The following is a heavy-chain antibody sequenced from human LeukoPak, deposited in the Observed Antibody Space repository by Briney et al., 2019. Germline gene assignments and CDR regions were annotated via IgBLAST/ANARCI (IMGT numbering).Heavy chain of an antibody. D-gene: IGHD6-19*01. CDR3: ARGYSSGDY. J-gene: IGHJ4*02. Sequence: ASVKVSCKASGYTFASYYMHWVRQPPGQGLEWMGIINPSGGSTSYAQKFQGRVTMTRDMSTSTVYMELSSLISEDTAVYYCARGYSSGDYWGQGTLVTVSS. V-gene: IGHV1-46*01. CDR1: GYTFASYY. CDR2: INPSGGST.